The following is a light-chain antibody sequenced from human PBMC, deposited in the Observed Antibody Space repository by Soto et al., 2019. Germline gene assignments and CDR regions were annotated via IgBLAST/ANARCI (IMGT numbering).Light chain of an antibody. CDR2: GAS. Sequence: EVVMTQSPATLSVSPGERATLSCRASQSVGSNLAWYQQKPGQPPRLLIYGASTRATAIPARFSGSGSGTEFTLTISSLQSEDFAVYYCQQFYNWPQTFGQGTKVEIK. CDR1: QSVGSN. V-gene: IGKV3-15*01. CDR3: QQFYNWPQT. J-gene: IGKJ1*01.